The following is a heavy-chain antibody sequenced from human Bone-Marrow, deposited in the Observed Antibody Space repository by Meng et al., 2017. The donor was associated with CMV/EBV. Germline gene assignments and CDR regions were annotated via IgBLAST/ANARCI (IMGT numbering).Heavy chain of an antibody. V-gene: IGHV3-21*01. CDR1: TFRTSL. Sequence: TFRTSLHNLVRQAPGKGLEWVSSISSTSSYIFQADSMRGRFTISRDNAKPSLSLPITRLRAQDTAVYYCAPHTPTCYGSGENDGYLDLWGRGTLVTVSS. D-gene: IGHD2-2*01. CDR2: ISSTSSYI. J-gene: IGHJ2*01. CDR3: APHTPTCYGSGENDGYLDL.